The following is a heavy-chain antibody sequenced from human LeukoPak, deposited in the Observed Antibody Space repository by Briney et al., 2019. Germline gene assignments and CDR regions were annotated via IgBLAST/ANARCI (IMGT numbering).Heavy chain of an antibody. CDR2: IYYSGSA. D-gene: IGHD3-3*01. Sequence: SETLSLTCAVSGGSISSGGYSWSWLRQPPGKGLEWIGYIYYSGSAYYNPSLKSRVTISVDTSKNQFSLKLSSVTAADTAVYYCAKGAYYADWGQGTLVTVSS. CDR3: AKGAYYAD. J-gene: IGHJ4*02. CDR1: GGSISSGGYS. V-gene: IGHV4-30-4*07.